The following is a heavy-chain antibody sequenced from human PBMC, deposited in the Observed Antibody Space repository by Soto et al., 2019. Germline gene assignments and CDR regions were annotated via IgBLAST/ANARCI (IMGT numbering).Heavy chain of an antibody. Sequence: QGQLQESGPGLVKPSQTLSLTCTVSAGSITSGGYYWSWIRQHPGKGLGWIGNIYYSGSTYYNPSLKSRVTMSVDTSKNQCSLKLSFVTAADTAVYYCARDPLGSPCGDCQCWGHVTLVNVSS. D-gene: IGHD3-16*01. J-gene: IGHJ4*03. CDR3: ARDPLGSPCGDCQC. V-gene: IGHV4-31*03. CDR2: IYYSGST. CDR1: AGSITSGGYY.